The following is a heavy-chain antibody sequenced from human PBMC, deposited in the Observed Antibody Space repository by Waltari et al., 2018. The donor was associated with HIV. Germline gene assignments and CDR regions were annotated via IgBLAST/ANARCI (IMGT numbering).Heavy chain of an antibody. J-gene: IGHJ4*02. CDR1: GGSISSSY. CDR3: ARAVVGATSPFDY. D-gene: IGHD1-26*01. CDR2: IYYSGST. V-gene: IGHV4-59*01. Sequence: QVQLQESGPGLVKPSETLSLTCTVSGGSISSSYWTWIRQPPGKGLEWIGYIYYSGSTNYNPSLKSRVTISVDTSKNQFSLKLSSVTAVDTAVYYCARAVVGATSPFDYWGQGTLVTVSS.